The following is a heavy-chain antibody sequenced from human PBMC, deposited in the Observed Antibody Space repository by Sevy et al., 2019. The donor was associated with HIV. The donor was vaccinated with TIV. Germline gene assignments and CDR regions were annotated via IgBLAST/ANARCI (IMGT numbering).Heavy chain of an antibody. CDR3: ARDQYYDIGTGLYAMDV. CDR1: GASVSAANDY. CDR2: VYYFGST. V-gene: IGHV4-61*01. Sequence: TLSLTCRVSGASVSAANDYWSWIRQPPGKGLEWIGNVYYFGSTNYNPSLKSRVTISLDTSKKQFSLKLSSVTAADTAVYYCARDQYYDIGTGLYAMDVWGQGTTVTVSS. D-gene: IGHD3-9*01. J-gene: IGHJ6*02.